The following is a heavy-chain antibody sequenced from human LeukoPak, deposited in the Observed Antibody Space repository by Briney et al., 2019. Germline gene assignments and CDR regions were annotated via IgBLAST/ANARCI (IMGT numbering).Heavy chain of an antibody. CDR2: ISYDGSNK. V-gene: IGHV3-30*03. CDR3: ARGYRSFDY. D-gene: IGHD5-24*01. Sequence: GGSLRLSCAASGFTFSSYGMHWVRQAPGKGLEWVAVISYDGSNKYYADSVKGRFTISRDNAKNSLYLQMNSLRADDTAVYYCARGYRSFDYWGQGTLVTVSS. J-gene: IGHJ4*02. CDR1: GFTFSSYG.